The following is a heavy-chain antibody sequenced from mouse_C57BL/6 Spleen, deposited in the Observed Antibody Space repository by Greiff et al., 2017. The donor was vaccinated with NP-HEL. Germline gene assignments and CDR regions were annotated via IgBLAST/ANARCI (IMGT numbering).Heavy chain of an antibody. J-gene: IGHJ4*01. V-gene: IGHV1-64*01. CDR1: GYTFTSYW. Sequence: QVQLKQPGAELVKPGASVKLSCKASGYTFTSYWMHWVRQRPEQGLEWIGKIHPNGGSTNYNEQFKSNATLTVEKYSSTAYMQLSSLTSEDSAVYYCARSSYDYDDAMDDWGQGTSVTVSS. CDR3: ARSSYDYDDAMDD. CDR2: IHPNGGST. D-gene: IGHD2-4*01.